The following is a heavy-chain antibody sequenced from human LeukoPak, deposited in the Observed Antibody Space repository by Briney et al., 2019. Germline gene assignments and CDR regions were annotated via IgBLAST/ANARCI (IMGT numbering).Heavy chain of an antibody. Sequence: GGSLRLSCAASGFTFSSYEMNWVRQAPGKGLEWVSYISSSGSTIYNADSVKGRFTISRDNAKNSLYLQMNSLRAEDTAVYYCARDPQLRWGLEYYFDYWGQGTLVTVSS. J-gene: IGHJ4*02. CDR1: GFTFSSYE. D-gene: IGHD3-3*01. V-gene: IGHV3-48*03. CDR3: ARDPQLRWGLEYYFDY. CDR2: ISSSGSTI.